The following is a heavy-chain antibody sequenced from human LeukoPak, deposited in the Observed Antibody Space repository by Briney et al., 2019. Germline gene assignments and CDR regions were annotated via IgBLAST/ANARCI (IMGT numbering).Heavy chain of an antibody. CDR2: ISVSGNT. Sequence: GGSLRLSCATSGFTLSSYAMSWVRQGPGKGLEWVSAISVSGNTYHADSVKGRFTISRDSSKNTLYLQMNSLRAEDAAVYYCAKAPVTTCSGAYCYPFDYWGQGTLVTVSS. CDR3: AKAPVTTCSGAYCYPFDY. V-gene: IGHV3-23*01. D-gene: IGHD2-15*01. J-gene: IGHJ4*02. CDR1: GFTLSSYA.